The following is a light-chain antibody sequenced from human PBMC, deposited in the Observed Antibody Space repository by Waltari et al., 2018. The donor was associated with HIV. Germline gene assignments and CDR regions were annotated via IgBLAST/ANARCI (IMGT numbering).Light chain of an antibody. CDR3: HSRDSSGDHFV. Sequence: SSELTQDPAVSVALGQTVKITCQGDSLRTCSATWSQQRPGQAPVLVLYGKFDRTSGIPDRFYGSSSGDTASLTILAAQAEDEADYYCHSRDSSGDHFVFGSGTKVTVL. CDR2: GKF. V-gene: IGLV3-19*01. CDR1: SLRTCS. J-gene: IGLJ1*01.